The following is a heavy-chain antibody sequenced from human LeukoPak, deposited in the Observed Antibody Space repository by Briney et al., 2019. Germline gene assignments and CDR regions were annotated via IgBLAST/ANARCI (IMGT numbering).Heavy chain of an antibody. CDR1: GYTFTGYY. J-gene: IGHJ5*02. Sequence: ASVKVSCKASGYTFTGYYMHWVRQAPGQGLEWMGWINPNSGGTNYAQKFQGRVTMTRDTSISTAYMELSRLRSDDTAVYYCESQFGVGSVRQYYDFWSGYPGFDPWGQGTLVIVSS. D-gene: IGHD3-3*01. V-gene: IGHV1-2*02. CDR3: ESQFGVGSVRQYYDFWSGYPGFDP. CDR2: INPNSGGT.